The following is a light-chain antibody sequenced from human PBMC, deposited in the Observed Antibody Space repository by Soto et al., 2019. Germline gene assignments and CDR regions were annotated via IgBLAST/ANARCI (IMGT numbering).Light chain of an antibody. V-gene: IGKV3-11*01. CDR2: GSY. J-gene: IGKJ5*01. CDR3: QQCTNWPDT. Sequence: EIVATQSPDTLSLSPGERATLSCGASQSIGSSLAWYQQKPGQAPRLLMYGSYHRATGIPARFSGSGSGTDFTLTISSLEPEDFALYYCQQCTNWPDTFGQGTRLEIK. CDR1: QSIGSS.